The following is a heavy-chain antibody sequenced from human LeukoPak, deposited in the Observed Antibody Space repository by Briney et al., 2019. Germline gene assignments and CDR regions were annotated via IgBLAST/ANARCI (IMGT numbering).Heavy chain of an antibody. Sequence: GGSLRLSCAASGFTFSSYAMSWVPQAPGKGLEWVSAISGSGGSTYYADSVKGRFTISRDNSKNTLYLQMNSLRAEDTAVYYCARDLMGIAYRGAFYYWGQGTLVTVSS. J-gene: IGHJ4*02. D-gene: IGHD6-13*01. CDR3: ARDLMGIAYRGAFYY. CDR2: ISGSGGST. CDR1: GFTFSSYA. V-gene: IGHV3-23*01.